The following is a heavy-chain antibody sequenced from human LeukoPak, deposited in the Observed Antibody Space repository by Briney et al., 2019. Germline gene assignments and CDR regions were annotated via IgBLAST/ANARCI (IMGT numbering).Heavy chain of an antibody. Sequence: PSETLSLTCTVSGGSISSSSYYWGWIRQPPGKGLEWIGSIFYSGSTYYNPSLKSRVTISVDTSKNQFSLKLSSVTAADTAVYYCARKKEVPDYWGQGTLVTVSS. D-gene: IGHD1-1*01. CDR3: ARKKEVPDY. CDR1: GGSISSSSYY. V-gene: IGHV4-39*01. J-gene: IGHJ4*02. CDR2: IFYSGST.